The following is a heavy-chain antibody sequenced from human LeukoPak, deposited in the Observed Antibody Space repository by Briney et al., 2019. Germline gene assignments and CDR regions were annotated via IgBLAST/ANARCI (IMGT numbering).Heavy chain of an antibody. CDR1: GFTFSSYA. CDR3: TKDRRYSSGWYYEMDY. CDR2: ISGSGGST. D-gene: IGHD6-19*01. J-gene: IGHJ4*02. Sequence: PGGSLRLSCAASGFTFSSYAMSWVRQAPGKGLEWVSAISGSGGSTYYADSVKGRFTISRDNSKNTLYLQMNSLRAEDTAVYYCTKDRRYSSGWYYEMDYWGQGTLVTVSS. V-gene: IGHV3-23*01.